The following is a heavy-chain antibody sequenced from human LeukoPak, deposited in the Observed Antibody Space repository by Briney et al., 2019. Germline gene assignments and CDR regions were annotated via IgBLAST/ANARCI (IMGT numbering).Heavy chain of an antibody. D-gene: IGHD2-15*01. J-gene: IGHJ6*03. CDR1: GYTLTELS. V-gene: IGHV1-46*01. CDR2: INPSGGST. Sequence: ASVKVSCKVSGYTLTELSMHWVRQAPGQGLEWMGIINPSGGSTSYAQKFQGRVTMTRDMSTSTVYMELSSLRSEDTAVYYCARTAEMVVVAATNYYYYTDVWGKGTTVTVSS. CDR3: ARTAEMVVVAATNYYYYTDV.